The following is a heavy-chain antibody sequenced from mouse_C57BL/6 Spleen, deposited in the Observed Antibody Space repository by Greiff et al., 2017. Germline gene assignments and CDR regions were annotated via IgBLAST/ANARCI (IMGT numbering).Heavy chain of an antibody. Sequence: VQLQQSGAELVRPGASVKLSCKASGYTFTDYYINWVKQRPGQGLEWIARIYPGSGNTYYNEKFKGKATLTAEKSSSTAYMQLSSLTSADSAVYFCAILLGYAMDYWGQGTSVTVSS. D-gene: IGHD2-1*01. CDR3: AILLGYAMDY. CDR1: GYTFTDYY. J-gene: IGHJ4*01. CDR2: IYPGSGNT. V-gene: IGHV1-76*01.